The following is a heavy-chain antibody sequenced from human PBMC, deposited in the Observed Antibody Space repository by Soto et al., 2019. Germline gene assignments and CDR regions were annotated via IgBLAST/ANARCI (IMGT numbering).Heavy chain of an antibody. V-gene: IGHV3-23*01. Sequence: DVQLLESGEGLVQPEGSLRLSCAASGFTFSSYAMGWVRQGPGKGLAWVAVVSIGGSTHYADSVRGRFTISRDNSKNTRSLQMTSLTAEDTAVYFGAKRRGAGVHFDYWGQGALVTVSS. CDR1: GFTFSSYA. CDR2: VSIGGST. D-gene: IGHD2-15*01. CDR3: AKRRGAGVHFDY. J-gene: IGHJ4*02.